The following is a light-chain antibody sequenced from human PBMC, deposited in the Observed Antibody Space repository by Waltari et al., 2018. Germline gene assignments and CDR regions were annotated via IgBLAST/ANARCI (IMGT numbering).Light chain of an antibody. CDR3: QLWDSSTAWV. J-gene: IGLJ3*02. CDR2: QDS. CDR1: KLGDNY. V-gene: IGLV3-1*01. Sequence: SYELTQPPSVSVSPGQTASITCSGDKLGDNYVCWHQQKPGQSPVLVIYQDSKRPSGIPERFSGSNSGNTATLTISGTQAMDEADYYCQLWDSSTAWVFGGGTKLTV.